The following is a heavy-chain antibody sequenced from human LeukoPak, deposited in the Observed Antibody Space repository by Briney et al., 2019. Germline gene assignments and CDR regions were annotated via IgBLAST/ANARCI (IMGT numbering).Heavy chain of an antibody. CDR3: ARDSFGSGELLWFGELWGYFDY. Sequence: GRSLRLSCAASGFTFSNYAMHWVRQAPGKGLEWVAVISYDGSNKYYADSVKGRFTISRDNSKNTLYLQMNSLRAEDTAVYYCARDSFGSGELLWFGELWGYFDYWGQGTLVTVSS. D-gene: IGHD3-10*01. V-gene: IGHV3-30*04. CDR1: GFTFSNYA. J-gene: IGHJ4*02. CDR2: ISYDGSNK.